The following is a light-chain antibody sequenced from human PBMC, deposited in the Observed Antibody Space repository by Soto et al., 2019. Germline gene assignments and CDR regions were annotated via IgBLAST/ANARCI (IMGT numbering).Light chain of an antibody. Sequence: QPVLTQSPSASASLGASAKLTCTLSSGHSSYAIAWHQQKPEKGPRYLMKVNSDGSHSKGDGIPDRFSGSSSGAERYLTISSLQSEDEADYYCQTWGTGIRVFFGGGTKVTVL. CDR1: SGHSSYA. J-gene: IGLJ2*01. V-gene: IGLV4-69*01. CDR2: VNSDGSH. CDR3: QTWGTGIRVF.